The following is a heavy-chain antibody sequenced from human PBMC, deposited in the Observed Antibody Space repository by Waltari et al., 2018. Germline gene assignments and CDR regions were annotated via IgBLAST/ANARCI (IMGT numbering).Heavy chain of an antibody. CDR2: ITPGGAP. J-gene: IGHJ4*02. Sequence: EVQLVESGGGLVQPGGSLRLPCAASGFTLSCCGMSWVRQAPGKGLEWVSGITPGGAPDYADFVGGRFTIARDNSNNMLFLQMNSLRVDDTAIYYCAKEIPYSNGWLHIDSGGQGTLVSVPS. V-gene: IGHV3-23*04. CDR3: AKEIPYSNGWLHIDS. D-gene: IGHD6-19*01. CDR1: GFTLSCCG.